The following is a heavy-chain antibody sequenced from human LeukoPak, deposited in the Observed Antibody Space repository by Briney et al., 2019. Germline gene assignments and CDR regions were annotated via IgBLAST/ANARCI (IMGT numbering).Heavy chain of an antibody. CDR2: IYYSGST. V-gene: IGHV4-39*01. D-gene: IGHD3-10*01. CDR1: GGSISSYNYY. CDR3: ARLPPHYYGSGAVRYYFDY. Sequence: SETLSLTCTVSGGSISSYNYYWDWIRQPPGKGLEWIGYIYYSGSTYYNPSLKSRVTISVDTSKNQFSLKLSSVTAADTAVYYCARLPPHYYGSGAVRYYFDYWGQGTLVTVSS. J-gene: IGHJ4*02.